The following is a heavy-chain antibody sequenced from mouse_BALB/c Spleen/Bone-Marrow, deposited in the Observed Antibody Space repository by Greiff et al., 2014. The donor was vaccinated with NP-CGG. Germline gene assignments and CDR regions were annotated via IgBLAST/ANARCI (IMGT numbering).Heavy chain of an antibody. D-gene: IGHD2-2*01. Sequence: QVQLKESGAELARPGASVKMSCKASGYTFTTYTMHWVKQRPGQGLEWIGYINPSSGYTNYNQKFKDKATLTADKSSSTAYMQLSSLTSEDSAVYFCAKRDIYYGYDGNAMDYWGQGTSATVSS. CDR3: AKRDIYYGYDGNAMDY. CDR2: INPSSGYT. J-gene: IGHJ4*01. CDR1: GYTFTTYT. V-gene: IGHV1-4*01.